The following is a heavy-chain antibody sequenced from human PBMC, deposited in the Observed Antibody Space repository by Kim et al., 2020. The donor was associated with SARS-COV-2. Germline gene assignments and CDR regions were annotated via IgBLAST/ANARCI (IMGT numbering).Heavy chain of an antibody. V-gene: IGHV1-18*04. J-gene: IGHJ3*02. CDR2: VGTYNDNT. CDR3: AGSMWPRAFNI. CDR1: DHTFMNYG. Sequence: ASVKVSCKASDHTFMNYGITWVRQAPGQGLEWMGWVGTYNDNTHYGQNLQGRVTMTTDTSTTTAYMELRSLTSDDTAIYYCAGSMWPRAFNIWGQGTMVTVSS. D-gene: IGHD2-21*01.